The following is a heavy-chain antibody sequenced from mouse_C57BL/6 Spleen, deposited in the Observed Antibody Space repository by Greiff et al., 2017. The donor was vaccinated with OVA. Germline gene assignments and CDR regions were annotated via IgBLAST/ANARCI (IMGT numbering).Heavy chain of an antibody. J-gene: IGHJ2*01. CDR3: AREGQLRLPYFDY. Sequence: QVQLQQPGTELVKPGASVKLSCKASGYTFTSYWMHWVKQRPGQGLEWIGNINPSNGGTNYNEKFKSKGTLTVDKSSSTAYMQLSSLTSEDSAVYYCAREGQLRLPYFDYWGQGTTLTVSS. D-gene: IGHD3-2*02. CDR1: GYTFTSYW. CDR2: INPSNGGT. V-gene: IGHV1-53*01.